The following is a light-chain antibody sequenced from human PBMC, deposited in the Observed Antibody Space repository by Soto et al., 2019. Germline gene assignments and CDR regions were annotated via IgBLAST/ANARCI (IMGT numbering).Light chain of an antibody. CDR1: QSVSTY. Sequence: ESVLTQSPATLSLSPGESATLSCRASQSVSTYLAWYQQKPGQAPRLLIYYASNMVTGIPARFRGSGSGTDFTLTISSLEPDDFAVYYCQQRSNWQITFGQGTRLEIK. CDR3: QQRSNWQIT. CDR2: YAS. J-gene: IGKJ5*01. V-gene: IGKV3-11*01.